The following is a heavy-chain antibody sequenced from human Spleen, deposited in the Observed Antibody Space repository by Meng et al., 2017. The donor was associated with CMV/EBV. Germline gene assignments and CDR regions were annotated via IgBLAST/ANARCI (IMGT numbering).Heavy chain of an antibody. CDR2: ISRSGSTT. CDR1: GITFSRYA. J-gene: IGHJ3*02. CDR3: ARDVAGYHGGFDI. D-gene: IGHD2-15*01. V-gene: IGHV3-11*01. Sequence: GITFSRYAMSWVRQAPGKGLEWVSCISRSGSTTYYADSVRGRFTFSRDNAKNSLYLQMNSLRAEDTAVYYCARDVAGYHGGFDIWGQGTMVTVSS.